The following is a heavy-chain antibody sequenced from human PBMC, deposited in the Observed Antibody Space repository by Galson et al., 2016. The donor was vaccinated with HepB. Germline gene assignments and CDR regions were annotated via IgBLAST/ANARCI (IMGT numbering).Heavy chain of an antibody. D-gene: IGHD1-14*01. CDR3: ATTTRSSSHDY. Sequence: SLRLSCAASGFTFSDYWMSWVRQAPGKGLEWLANIRQDGSGTQYVDSVKGRFTISRDNAENSHYLQMNSLRAEDTAVYYCATTTRSSSHDYWGQGTLVTVSA. CDR1: GFTFSDYW. J-gene: IGHJ4*02. V-gene: IGHV3-7*01. CDR2: IRQDGSGT.